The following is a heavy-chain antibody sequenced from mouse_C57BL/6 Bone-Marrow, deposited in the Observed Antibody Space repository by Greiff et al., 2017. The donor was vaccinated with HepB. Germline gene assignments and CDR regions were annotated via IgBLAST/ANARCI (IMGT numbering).Heavy chain of an antibody. CDR1: GFTFSDYG. CDR3: ARRHYGPSYWYFDV. D-gene: IGHD1-2*01. V-gene: IGHV5-15*01. J-gene: IGHJ1*03. CDR2: ISNLAYSI. Sequence: EVHLVESGGGLVQPGGSLKLSCAASGFTFSDYGMAWVRQAPRKGPEWVAFISNLAYSIYYADTVTGRFTISRENAKNTLYLEMSSLRSEDTAMYYCARRHYGPSYWYFDVWGTGTTVTVSS.